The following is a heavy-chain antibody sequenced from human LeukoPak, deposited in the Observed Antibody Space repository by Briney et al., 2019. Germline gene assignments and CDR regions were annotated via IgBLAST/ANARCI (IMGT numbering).Heavy chain of an antibody. CDR1: RYTFTTYA. J-gene: IGHJ4*02. Sequence: VASVKVSCKPSRYTFTTYAISWVRQAPGPRFEWMGWINTYNGNTNFAQKFQDRVTMTTDTSTSTVYLELRSLRSDDTAVYYCARDAIQGRLTSDYWGQGTLVTVSS. CDR3: ARDAIQGRLTSDY. D-gene: IGHD3-3*01. CDR2: INTYNGNT. V-gene: IGHV1-18*01.